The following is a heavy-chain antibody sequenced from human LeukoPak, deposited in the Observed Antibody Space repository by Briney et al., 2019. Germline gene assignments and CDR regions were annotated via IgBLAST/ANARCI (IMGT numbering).Heavy chain of an antibody. CDR2: IYYSGST. V-gene: IGHV4-39*01. CDR3: ARIQAPYYDFWSGYYENYMDV. Sequence: SETLSLTCTVSGGSISSSSHYWGWIRQPPGKGLEWIGSIYYSGSTYYNPSLKSRVTISVDTSKNQFSLKLSSVTAEDTAVYYCARIQAPYYDFWSGYYENYMDVWGKGTRVTVSS. CDR1: GGSISSSSHY. D-gene: IGHD3-3*01. J-gene: IGHJ6*03.